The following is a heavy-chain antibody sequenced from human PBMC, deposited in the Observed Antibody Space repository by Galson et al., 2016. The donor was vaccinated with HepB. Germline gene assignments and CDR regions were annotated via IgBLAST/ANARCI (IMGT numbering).Heavy chain of an antibody. J-gene: IGHJ4*01. CDR3: ARTAARLYFDF. D-gene: IGHD6-6*01. CDR2: IIPGNGDT. Sequence: SVKVSCKASAYTFTNYAIHWVRQAPGQGLEWMGWIIPGNGDTKYSQTFQGRVTIARDTSANTAYMELSSLRSEDTAAYFCARTAARLYFDFWGQGTLVTVSP. CDR1: AYTFTNYA. V-gene: IGHV1-3*01.